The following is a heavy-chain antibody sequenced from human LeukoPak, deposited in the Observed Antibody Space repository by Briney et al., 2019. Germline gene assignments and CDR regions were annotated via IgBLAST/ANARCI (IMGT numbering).Heavy chain of an antibody. J-gene: IGHJ5*02. D-gene: IGHD2-15*01. CDR2: ISGGDTTI. CDR3: TRGTGGSA. V-gene: IGHV3-48*03. CDR1: GFAISSYE. Sequence: GGSLRLSCAASGFAISSYEMNWVRQAPGKGLEWVSYISGGDTTIYYADSVRGRFTISRDNAKNSLYLQMNSLRAEDTALYYCTRGTGGSAWGQGTLVTVSS.